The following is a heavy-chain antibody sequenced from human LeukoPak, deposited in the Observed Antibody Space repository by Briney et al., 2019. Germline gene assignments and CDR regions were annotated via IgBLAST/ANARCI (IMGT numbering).Heavy chain of an antibody. Sequence: PSQTLSLTCAVSGGSISSGGYSWSWIRQPPGKGLEWIGYIYHSGSTYYNPSLKSRVTISVDTSKNQFSLKLSSVTAADTAVYYCARAAAFDIWGQGTMVTVSS. CDR1: GGSISSGGYS. V-gene: IGHV4-30-2*01. CDR2: IYHSGST. CDR3: ARAAAFDI. J-gene: IGHJ3*02.